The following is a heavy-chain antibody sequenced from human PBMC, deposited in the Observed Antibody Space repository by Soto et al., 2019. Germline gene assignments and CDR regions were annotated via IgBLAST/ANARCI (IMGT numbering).Heavy chain of an antibody. D-gene: IGHD3-10*01. Sequence: GESLKISCKGSGYSFTSYWIVWVRQMPGKGLEWMGIIYPGDSDTRYSPSFQGQVTISVDKSISTAYLQWSSLKASDTAMYYCARLMRDGFGELLRGYYYYYMDVWGKGTTVTVSS. CDR3: ARLMRDGFGELLRGYYYYYMDV. CDR2: IYPGDSDT. V-gene: IGHV5-51*01. CDR1: GYSFTSYW. J-gene: IGHJ6*03.